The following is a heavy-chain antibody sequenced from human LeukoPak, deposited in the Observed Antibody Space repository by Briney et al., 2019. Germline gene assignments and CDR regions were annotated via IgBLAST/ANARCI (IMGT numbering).Heavy chain of an antibody. V-gene: IGHV4-30-2*01. CDR2: IYHSGST. CDR1: GGSISSGGYS. D-gene: IGHD3-10*01. Sequence: SQTLSLTCAVSGGSISSGGYSWSWIRQPPGKGLEWIGYIYHSGSTYYNPSLKSRVTISVDRSKNQFSLKLSSVTAADTAVYYCAVTLLWFGELLDQFDYWGQGTLVTVSS. CDR3: AVTLLWFGELLDQFDY. J-gene: IGHJ4*02.